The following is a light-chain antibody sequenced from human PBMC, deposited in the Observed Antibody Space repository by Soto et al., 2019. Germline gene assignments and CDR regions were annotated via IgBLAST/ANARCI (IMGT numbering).Light chain of an antibody. CDR3: QQYNSYSWT. J-gene: IGKJ1*01. CDR1: QSIKTW. V-gene: IGKV1-5*01. CDR2: DAS. Sequence: DIQMTPSPSALSASVVDRVTITCRASQSIKTWLAWYQRKPGRAPNLLIYDASSLESGVPSRFSGSGSGTEFTLTISSLQPDDFATYYCQQYNSYSWTFGQGTKVDIK.